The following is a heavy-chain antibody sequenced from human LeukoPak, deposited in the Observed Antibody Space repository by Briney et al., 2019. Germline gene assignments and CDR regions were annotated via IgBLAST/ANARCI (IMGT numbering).Heavy chain of an antibody. D-gene: IGHD3-10*01. J-gene: IGHJ5*02. CDR3: ARPMVRGVIITLNNWFDP. CDR2: INHSGST. CDR1: GGSFSGYY. V-gene: IGHV4-34*01. Sequence: PSETLSLTCAVYGGSFSGYYWSWIRQPPGKGLEWIGEINHSGSTNYNPSLKSRVTISVDTSKIQFSLKLSSVTAADTAVYYCARPMVRGVIITLNNWFDPWGQGTLVTVSS.